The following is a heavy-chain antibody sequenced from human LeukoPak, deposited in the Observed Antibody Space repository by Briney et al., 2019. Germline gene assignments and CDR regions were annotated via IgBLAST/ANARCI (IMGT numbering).Heavy chain of an antibody. V-gene: IGHV5-51*01. J-gene: IGHJ4*02. CDR3: ARHGLDSSGWFAY. Sequence: GESLKISCKGSGYNFTSYWIGWVRQMPGKGLEWMGIIYPGDSDTRYSPSFQGKVTISADKSISTAYLQWSSLKASDTAMYYCARHGLDSSGWFAYWGQGTLVTVSS. CDR1: GYNFTSYW. CDR2: IYPGDSDT. D-gene: IGHD6-19*01.